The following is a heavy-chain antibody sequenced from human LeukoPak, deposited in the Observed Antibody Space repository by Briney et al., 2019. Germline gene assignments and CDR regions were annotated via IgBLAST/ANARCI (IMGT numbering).Heavy chain of an antibody. V-gene: IGHV4-59*01. CDR1: GGSISSYY. CDR3: AREIGYYDSSSYHYYYYGMDV. D-gene: IGHD3-22*01. Sequence: SETLSLTCTVSGGSISSYYWSWIRQPPGKGLEWIGYIYYSGSTNYNPSLKSRVIISVATSKNQFSLKLSSVTAADTAVYYCAREIGYYDSSSYHYYYYGMDVWGQGTTVTVSS. CDR2: IYYSGST. J-gene: IGHJ6*02.